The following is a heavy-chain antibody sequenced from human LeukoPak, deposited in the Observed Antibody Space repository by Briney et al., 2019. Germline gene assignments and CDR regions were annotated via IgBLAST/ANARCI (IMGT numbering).Heavy chain of an antibody. J-gene: IGHJ4*02. CDR1: GGSISNYQ. Sequence: PSETLSLTCTVSGGSISNYQWSWIRQPPGKEPEWIGYIHYSGTTNCNPSLKSRVTMSVDTSKNQFSLKLSSVTAADTAVYYCARHLYSGDSSFDYWGQGTLVTVSS. CDR3: ARHLYSGDSSFDY. D-gene: IGHD1-26*01. V-gene: IGHV4-59*08. CDR2: IHYSGTT.